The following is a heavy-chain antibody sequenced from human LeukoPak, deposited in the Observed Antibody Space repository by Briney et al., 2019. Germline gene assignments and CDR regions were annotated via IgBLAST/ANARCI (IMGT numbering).Heavy chain of an antibody. CDR3: ARDRKAVAGGLDY. J-gene: IGHJ4*02. D-gene: IGHD6-19*01. CDR2: IYYSGST. CDR1: GGSISSYY. V-gene: IGHV4-59*01. Sequence: SETLSLTCTVSGGSISSYYWSWIRQPPGKGLEWIGYIYYSGSTNYNPSLKSRVTMSVDTSKNQFSLKLNSVTAADTAVYYCARDRKAVAGGLDYWGQGTLVTVSS.